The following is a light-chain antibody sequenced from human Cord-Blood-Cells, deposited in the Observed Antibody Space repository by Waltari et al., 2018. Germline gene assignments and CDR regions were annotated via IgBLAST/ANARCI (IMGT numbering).Light chain of an antibody. V-gene: IGLV1-51*01. CDR2: DNN. Sequence: QSVLTQPPSVSAAPGQQVTIAAPGSSANIGHNYLAMCQQPPGTAPKLLIYDNNKRPSGIPDRFSGSKSGTSATLGITGLQTGDEADYYCGTWDSSLSAGSYVFGTGTKVTVL. CDR1: SANIGHNY. J-gene: IGLJ1*01. CDR3: GTWDSSLSAGSYV.